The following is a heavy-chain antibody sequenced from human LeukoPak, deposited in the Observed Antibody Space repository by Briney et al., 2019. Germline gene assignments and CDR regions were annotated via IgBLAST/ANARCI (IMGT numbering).Heavy chain of an antibody. CDR1: GLTFSGYE. CDR3: ARGGDFLEWIAPHLYYLDY. V-gene: IGHV3-48*03. Sequence: GGSLRLSCAASGLTFSGYEMNWVRQAPGKGLEWVSCISSSGSTIYYADSVKGRFTISRDNAKNSLYLQMNSLRAEDTAVYYWARGGDFLEWIAPHLYYLDYSGDGTLGT. J-gene: IGHJ4*01. CDR2: ISSSGSTI. D-gene: IGHD3-3*01.